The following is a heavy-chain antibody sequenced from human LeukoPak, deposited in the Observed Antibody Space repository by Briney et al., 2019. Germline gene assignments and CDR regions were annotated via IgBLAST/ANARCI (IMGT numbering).Heavy chain of an antibody. D-gene: IGHD1-26*01. Sequence: GESLSLSCAASGFAFSTYSMNWVRQAPGKGLEWVSSITSTSGYIHYAESVKGRFSISRDNAKNLLYLQMNSLRAEDTAVYYCARVGGGSHYFDYWGQGTLATVSS. CDR2: ITSTSGYI. CDR1: GFAFSTYS. CDR3: ARVGGGSHYFDY. V-gene: IGHV3-21*06. J-gene: IGHJ4*02.